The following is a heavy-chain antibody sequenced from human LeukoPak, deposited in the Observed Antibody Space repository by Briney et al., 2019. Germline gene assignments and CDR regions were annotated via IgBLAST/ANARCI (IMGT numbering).Heavy chain of an antibody. J-gene: IGHJ4*02. V-gene: IGHV3-23*01. D-gene: IGHD3-10*01. CDR2: ISGSGGST. CDR1: GFTFSSYA. Sequence: GGSLRLSCAASGFTFSSYAMSWVRQAPGKGLEWVSAISGSGGSTYYADSVKGLFTISRDNSKNTLYLQMNSLRAEDTAVYYCAKDHYYGSGSPNFDYWGQGTLVTVSS. CDR3: AKDHYYGSGSPNFDY.